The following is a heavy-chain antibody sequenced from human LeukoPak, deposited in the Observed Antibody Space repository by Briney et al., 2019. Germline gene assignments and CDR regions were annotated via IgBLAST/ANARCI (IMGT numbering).Heavy chain of an antibody. J-gene: IGHJ4*02. CDR1: GFTFSSYS. V-gene: IGHV3-21*01. Sequence: GGSLRLSCAASGFTFSSYSMNWVRQAPGKGLEWVSSISSSSSYIYYADSVKGRFAISRDNAKNSLYLQMNSLRAEDTAVYYCARRYSSSSPFDYWGQGTLVTVSS. CDR2: ISSSSSYI. CDR3: ARRYSSSSPFDY. D-gene: IGHD6-6*01.